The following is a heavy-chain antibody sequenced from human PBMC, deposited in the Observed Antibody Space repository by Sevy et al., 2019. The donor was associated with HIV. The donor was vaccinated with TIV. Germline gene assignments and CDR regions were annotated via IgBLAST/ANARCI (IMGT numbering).Heavy chain of an antibody. CDR2: LSFGCNEI. Sequence: GGSLRLSCAASGFTFIKYSMSWVRQPPGKGLEWVSTLSFGCNEINYADSVKGRFTISRDNSKSSVYLQMNNLRPEDTAVYYCAREGCTKPHDYWGQGTLVTVSS. CDR1: GFTFIKYS. J-gene: IGHJ4*02. CDR3: AREGCTKPHDY. V-gene: IGHV3-23*01. D-gene: IGHD2-8*01.